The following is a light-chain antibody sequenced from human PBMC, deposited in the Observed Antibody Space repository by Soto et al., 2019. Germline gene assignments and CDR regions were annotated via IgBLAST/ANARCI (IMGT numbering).Light chain of an antibody. V-gene: IGKV3-11*01. J-gene: IGKJ5*01. Sequence: VVLTQSPATLSLSPGERATLSCRASDTIKIYLALYQQKPGQPPRLLIYDASNRAAGIPARFSGSGSGTDFTLTISSVEPEDFAIYYCQQRYNWPPLTFGQGTRLEMK. CDR2: DAS. CDR1: DTIKIY. CDR3: QQRYNWPPLT.